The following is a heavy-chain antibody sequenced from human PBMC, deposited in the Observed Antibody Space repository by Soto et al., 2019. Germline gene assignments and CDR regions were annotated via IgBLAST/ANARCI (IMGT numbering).Heavy chain of an antibody. CDR2: IYWDNDR. D-gene: IGHD1-26*01. V-gene: IGHV2-5*02. CDR3: AHRVTYTGSCDVGWFDS. Sequence: QITLKESGPTLVEPTQTLTLTCSFSGFSLTNSGVGVGWLCQVPGKALECLGIIYWDNDRQYNPSLKTRLTITKDTSKNQVVLTMTYKEPVDTGTYYCAHRVTYTGSCDVGWFDSWGQGTPVTVS. CDR1: GFSLTNSGVG. J-gene: IGHJ5*01.